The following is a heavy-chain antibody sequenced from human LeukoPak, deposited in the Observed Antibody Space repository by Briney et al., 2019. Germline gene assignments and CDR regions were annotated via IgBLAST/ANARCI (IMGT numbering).Heavy chain of an antibody. CDR1: GYTFSAYD. J-gene: IGHJ4*02. CDR2: MNPDTGNT. D-gene: IGHD3-22*01. CDR3: ARLSDTPAYYYSSGYYHIRY. Sequence: ASVKVSCKASGYTFSAYDINWVQQGAGQGLEWIGWMNPDTGNTGCAQKFQGRVTMTRDTSKSTAYMELNSLRSEDTAVYYCARLSDTPAYYYSSGYYHIRYWGQGTLLTVSS. V-gene: IGHV1-8*01.